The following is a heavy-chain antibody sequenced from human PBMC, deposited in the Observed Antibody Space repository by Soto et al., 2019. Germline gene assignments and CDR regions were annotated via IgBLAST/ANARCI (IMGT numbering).Heavy chain of an antibody. CDR2: TRDSGGDT. V-gene: IGHV3-23*01. CDR1: GFTFSSYA. Sequence: GGSLRLSCAASGFTFSSYAMSWVRQAPGKGLEWVSTTRDSGGDTYYADSVKGRFAISRDNSKNMLYLQMNSLRAEDTAIYYCAKDQYCRAGRCYGMDVWGQGTTVTSP. CDR3: AKDQYCRAGRCYGMDV. D-gene: IGHD2-15*01. J-gene: IGHJ6*02.